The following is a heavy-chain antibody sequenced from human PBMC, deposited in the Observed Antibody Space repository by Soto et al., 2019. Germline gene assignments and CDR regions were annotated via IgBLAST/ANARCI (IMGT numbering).Heavy chain of an antibody. CDR2: INAGNGNT. CDR3: SCPSTVPATICY. J-gene: IGHJ4*02. D-gene: IGHD2-2*02. Sequence: QVQLVQSGAEVKKPGASVKVSCKASGYTFTSYAMHWVRQAPGQRLEWMGWINAGNGNTKYSRKFQVRVTITRDTTASYSHKELCSLRAEDAAVYYCSCPSTVPATICYCGQGTLVSVS. CDR1: GYTFTSYA. V-gene: IGHV1-3*01.